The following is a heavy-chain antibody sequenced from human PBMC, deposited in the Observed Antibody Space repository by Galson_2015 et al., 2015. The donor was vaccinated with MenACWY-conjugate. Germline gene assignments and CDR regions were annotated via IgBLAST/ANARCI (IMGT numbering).Heavy chain of an antibody. Sequence: SLRLSCAASGFTFSSYGMHWVRQAPGKGLEWVAVIWYDGSNKYYADSVKGRFTISRDNSKNTLYLQMNSLRAEDTAVYYCARDGATYYYDSSGPGDAFDIWGQGTMVTVSS. D-gene: IGHD3-22*01. CDR2: IWYDGSNK. CDR3: ARDGATYYYDSSGPGDAFDI. V-gene: IGHV3-33*01. CDR1: GFTFSSYG. J-gene: IGHJ3*02.